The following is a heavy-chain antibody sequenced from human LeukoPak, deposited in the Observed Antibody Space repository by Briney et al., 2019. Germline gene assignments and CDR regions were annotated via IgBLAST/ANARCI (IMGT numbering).Heavy chain of an antibody. J-gene: IGHJ4*02. CDR2: INPNSGGT. Sequence: ASVKVSCKASGYTFTNYAMNWVRQAPGQGLEWMGWINPNSGGTNYAQKFQDRVTMTRDTSITTVYMELSRLRSDDTAVYYCAREGAGYCSTTSCLDFDFWGQGTLVTVSS. D-gene: IGHD2-2*01. CDR1: GYTFTNYA. CDR3: AREGAGYCSTTSCLDFDF. V-gene: IGHV1-2*02.